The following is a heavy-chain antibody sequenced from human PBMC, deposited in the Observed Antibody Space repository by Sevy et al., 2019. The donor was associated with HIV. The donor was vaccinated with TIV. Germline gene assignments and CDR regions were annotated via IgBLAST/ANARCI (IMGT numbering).Heavy chain of an antibody. CDR2: ISHDGINE. V-gene: IGHV3-30*18. Sequence: GGSLRLSCIGSGFSFSYYGIHWVRQSPGKGLDWVALISHDGINEYYADSVKGRFTVTRDNSKYTVSLEMDSLRNEDTAIDFYSNAYSGSYSHSYLYALDVWGQGTTVTVSS. CDR1: GFSFSYYG. D-gene: IGHD1-26*01. J-gene: IGHJ6*02. CDR3: SNAYSGSYSHSYLYALDV.